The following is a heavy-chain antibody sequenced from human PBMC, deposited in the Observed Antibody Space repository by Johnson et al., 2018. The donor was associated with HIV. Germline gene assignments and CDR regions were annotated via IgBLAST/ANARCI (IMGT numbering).Heavy chain of an antibody. CDR3: ARASNYYDSFGYYRRGGGSDI. V-gene: IGHV3-20*04. J-gene: IGHJ3*02. Sequence: VQLVESGGGVVRPGGSLRLSCAASGFTLDDYDMSWVRQVPGKGLEWVSGIYWTGGRTSYADSVKGRFTISRDTAKNSLYLQLNNVRAEDTALYFCARASNYYDSFGYYRRGGGSDIWGQGTMVTVSS. CDR2: IYWTGGRT. D-gene: IGHD3-22*01. CDR1: GFTLDDYD.